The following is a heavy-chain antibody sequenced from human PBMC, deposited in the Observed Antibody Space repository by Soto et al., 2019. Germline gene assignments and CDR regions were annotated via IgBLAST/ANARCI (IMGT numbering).Heavy chain of an antibody. CDR3: ARGVNYCYSSGSSWFDP. J-gene: IGHJ5*02. Sequence: SETLSLTCVVSVSGGSINSGGYSWTWIRQPPGKGLEWIGFIYHTGTTYYNPSLKSRVTISVDRSKNQFSLKLNSVTAADTAVYYCARGVNYCYSSGSSWFDPWGQGALVTVSS. CDR2: IYHTGTT. V-gene: IGHV4-30-2*01. D-gene: IGHD3-22*01. CDR1: GGSINSGGYS.